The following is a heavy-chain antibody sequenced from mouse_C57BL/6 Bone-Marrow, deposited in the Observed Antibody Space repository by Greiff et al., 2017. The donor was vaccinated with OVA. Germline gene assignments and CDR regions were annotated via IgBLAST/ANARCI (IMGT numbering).Heavy chain of an antibody. CDR1: GFSLTTSNMG. V-gene: IGHV8-12*01. Sequence: QVTLKVSGPGILQSSQTLSLTCSFSGFSLTTSNMGVSWIRQPSGKGLEWLAHIYWDDDKRYNPSLKSRPKISNHTSRNQVVLIITSGDTADTTTSYCARRGGYGARAYYAMDYWGQGTSVTVSS. D-gene: IGHD3-3*01. J-gene: IGHJ4*01. CDR2: IYWDDDK. CDR3: ARRGGYGARAYYAMDY.